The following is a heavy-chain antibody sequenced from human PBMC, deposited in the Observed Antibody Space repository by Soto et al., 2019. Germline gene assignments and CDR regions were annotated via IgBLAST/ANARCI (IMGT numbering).Heavy chain of an antibody. J-gene: IGHJ6*03. V-gene: IGHV4-34*01. CDR3: ARGPGVWGGYNWNYGVVYYYMDV. CDR1: GGSFSGYY. Sequence: QVQLQQWGAGLLKPSETLSLTCAVYGGSFSGYYWSWIRQPPGKGLEWIGEINHSGSTNYNPSLKSRVTISVDTSKNQFSLKLSSVTAADTAVYYCARGPGVWGGYNWNYGVVYYYMDVWGKGTTVTVSS. D-gene: IGHD1-7*01. CDR2: INHSGST.